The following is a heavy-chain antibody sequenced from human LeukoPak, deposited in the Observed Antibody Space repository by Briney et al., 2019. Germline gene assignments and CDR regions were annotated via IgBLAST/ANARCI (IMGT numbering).Heavy chain of an antibody. J-gene: IGHJ4*02. D-gene: IGHD2-15*01. V-gene: IGHV3-53*01. CDR1: GFTVSSNY. CDR2: IYRGGTT. CDR3: AKVIEEDSNADY. Sequence: PGGSLRLSCAASGFTVSSNYMSWVRQAPGKGLEWISVIYRGGTTYYADSVKGRFTISRDNSKNTLYLQMTSLRAEDTAVYYCAKVIEEDSNADYWGQGTLVTVSS.